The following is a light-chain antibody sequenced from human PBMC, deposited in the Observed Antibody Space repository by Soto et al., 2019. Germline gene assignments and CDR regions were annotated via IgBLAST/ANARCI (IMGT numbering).Light chain of an antibody. J-gene: IGLJ2*01. CDR3: QSFDSSNSVV. CDR2: EDN. Sequence: NFMLTQPHSVSESPGKTVTISCTRSSGGIASQYVQWYQQRPGSAPTTVIYEDNQRPSGVPDRFSGSIDSSSNSASLTISGLKTEDAADYYCQSFDSSNSVVFGGGTKLTVL. V-gene: IGLV6-57*04. CDR1: SGGIASQY.